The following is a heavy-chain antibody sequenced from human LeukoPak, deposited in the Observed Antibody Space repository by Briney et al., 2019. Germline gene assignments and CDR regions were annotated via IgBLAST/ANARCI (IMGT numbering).Heavy chain of an antibody. CDR1: GFTFSSYS. CDR3: ARLEQWLVQSPSRFDP. Sequence: AGGSLRLSCAASGFTFSSYSMNWVRQAPGKGLEWVSSISSSSSYIYYADPVKGRFTISRDNAKNSLDLQMNSLRAEDTAVYYCARLEQWLVQSPSRFDPWGQGTLVTVSS. V-gene: IGHV3-21*01. CDR2: ISSSSSYI. J-gene: IGHJ5*02. D-gene: IGHD6-19*01.